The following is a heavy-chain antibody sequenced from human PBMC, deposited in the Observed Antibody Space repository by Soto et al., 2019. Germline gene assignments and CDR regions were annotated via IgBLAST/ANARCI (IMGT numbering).Heavy chain of an antibody. CDR3: AKDTSYYDSTGYYVFDD. CDR2: ISYDGSNK. J-gene: IGHJ4*02. CDR1: GFTFSTYG. V-gene: IGHV3-30*18. Sequence: QVQLVEAGGGVVQPGRSLRLSCAASGFTFSTYGMHWVRQAPGKGLEWVAGISYDGSNKHYADSVKGRLTISIDNSKNTRYLLMSSLADENTAVYYCAKDTSYYDSTGYYVFDDWRQVTLVPVSS. D-gene: IGHD3-22*01.